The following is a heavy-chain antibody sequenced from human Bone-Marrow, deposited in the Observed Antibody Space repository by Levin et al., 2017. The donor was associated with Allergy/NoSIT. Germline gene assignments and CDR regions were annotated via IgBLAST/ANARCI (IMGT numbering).Heavy chain of an antibody. J-gene: IGHJ5*02. CDR3: ATGGHGSGGSCYKFYNP. D-gene: IGHD2-15*01. CDR1: GGTFSRYA. Sequence: KISCQASGGTFSRYAIIWVRQAPGQGLEWMGAIIPMFGTTNYAQTFEDRVTITADKSTTTAYMELRSLRSEDTAIYYCATGGHGSGGSCYKFYNPWGQGTLVIVSS. CDR2: IIPMFGTT. V-gene: IGHV1-69*06.